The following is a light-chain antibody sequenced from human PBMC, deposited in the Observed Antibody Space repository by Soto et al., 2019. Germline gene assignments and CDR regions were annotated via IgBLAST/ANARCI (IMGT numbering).Light chain of an antibody. CDR2: DVG. CDR3: TSYTTSITYV. J-gene: IGLJ1*01. V-gene: IGLV2-14*03. Sequence: QSALTQPASVSGSPGQSITISCTGTSSDFGDFNYVFWYQQHPGKAPKLLIYDVGNRPSGVSNRFSGSKSGDTASLTISGLQAEDEADYYCTSYTTSITYVFGTGTKLTVL. CDR1: SSDFGDFNY.